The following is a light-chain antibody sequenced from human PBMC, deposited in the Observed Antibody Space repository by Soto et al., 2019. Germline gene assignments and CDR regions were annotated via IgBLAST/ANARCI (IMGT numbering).Light chain of an antibody. CDR3: QQYNNWT. V-gene: IGKV3-15*01. Sequence: EIVVTQSPAALSVSPGGRATLSCRASQSVSSNLAWYQQKPGQAPRLLIYGASTRATGIPARFSGSGSGTEFTLTISSLQSEDFAVYYCQQYNNWTFGQGTKVDIK. CDR1: QSVSSN. CDR2: GAS. J-gene: IGKJ1*01.